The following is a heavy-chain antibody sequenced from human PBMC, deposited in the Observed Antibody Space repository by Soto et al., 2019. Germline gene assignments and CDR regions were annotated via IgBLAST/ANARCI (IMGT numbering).Heavy chain of an antibody. CDR2: ISSYNGNT. D-gene: IGHD3-3*01. CDR1: GYTFINYG. J-gene: IGHJ5*02. V-gene: IGHV1-18*04. CDR3: ARDRPPYLEWMSQRRWFDP. Sequence: QVQLVQSGAEVRKPGASVKVSCKASGYTFINYGINWVRQAPGRGLEWMGWISSYNGNTNDAQNLQGRVTMTTDTSTSTAYMELMSLRSDDTAVYYCARDRPPYLEWMSQRRWFDPWGQGTLVTVSS.